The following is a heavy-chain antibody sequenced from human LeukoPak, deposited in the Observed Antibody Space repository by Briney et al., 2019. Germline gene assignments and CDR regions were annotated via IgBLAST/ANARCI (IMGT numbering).Heavy chain of an antibody. CDR2: MNPNSGNT. CDR3: ARRSRSYGSGNIGGY. CDR1: GYTFTSYD. V-gene: IGHV1-8*01. J-gene: IGHJ4*02. D-gene: IGHD3-10*01. Sequence: ASVKVSCKASGYTFTSYDINWVRQATGQGLEWMGWMNPNSGNTGYAQKFQGRVTMTRNTSISTAYMEVSSLRSEDTAVYYCARRSRSYGSGNIGGYWGQGTLVTVSS.